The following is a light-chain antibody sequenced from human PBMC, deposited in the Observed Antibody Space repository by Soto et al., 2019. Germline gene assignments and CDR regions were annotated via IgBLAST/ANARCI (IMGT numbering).Light chain of an antibody. CDR2: GAS. Sequence: EIVMTQSPAPLSVSPGQRATPSCRASQSVSSNLAWYQQKPGQAPRLLIYGASTRATGIPARFSGSGSGTEFTLTISSLQSEDFAVYYCQLYNNWPPETFGQGTKVEIK. J-gene: IGKJ1*01. CDR3: QLYNNWPPET. V-gene: IGKV3-15*01. CDR1: QSVSSN.